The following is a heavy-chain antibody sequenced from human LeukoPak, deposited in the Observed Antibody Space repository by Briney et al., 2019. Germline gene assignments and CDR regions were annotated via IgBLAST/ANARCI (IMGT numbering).Heavy chain of an antibody. D-gene: IGHD4-17*01. CDR1: GGSISSHY. Sequence: SETLSLTCTVSGGSISSHYWSWLRQPPGKGLEWIGYIYYSGSTNYNPSLKSRVTISVDTSKNQFSLKLSSVTAADTAVYYCARETTVTALDYWGQGTLVTVSS. V-gene: IGHV4-59*11. CDR3: ARETTVTALDY. J-gene: IGHJ4*02. CDR2: IYYSGST.